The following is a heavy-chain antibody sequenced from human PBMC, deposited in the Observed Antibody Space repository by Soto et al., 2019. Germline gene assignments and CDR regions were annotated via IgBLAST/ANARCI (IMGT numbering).Heavy chain of an antibody. J-gene: IGHJ6*02. CDR2: INAGNGNT. Sequence: ASVKVSCKASGYTFTSYAMHWVRQAPGQRLEWIGRINAGNGNTKYSQKIQGRVTITRDTSASTAYMELSSLRSEDTAVYYFAFADCSGGSCYSPYYYGMDVWGQGTTVTVSS. CDR3: AFADCSGGSCYSPYYYGMDV. V-gene: IGHV1-3*01. CDR1: GYTFTSYA. D-gene: IGHD2-15*01.